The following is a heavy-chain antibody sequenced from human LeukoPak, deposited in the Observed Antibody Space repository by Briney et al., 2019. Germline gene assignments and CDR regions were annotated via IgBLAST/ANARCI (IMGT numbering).Heavy chain of an antibody. D-gene: IGHD6-19*01. J-gene: IGHJ4*02. CDR2: TKNKANSYTT. Sequence: GGSLRLSCAASGFTFSDHYMDWVRQAPGKGLEWVGRTKNKANSYTTQYAASVKGRFTISRDDSKNSLYLQMNSLKTEDTAVYYYTTSDSSGWYGFVYWGQGTLVTVSS. CDR1: GFTFSDHY. CDR3: TTSDSSGWYGFVY. V-gene: IGHV3-72*01.